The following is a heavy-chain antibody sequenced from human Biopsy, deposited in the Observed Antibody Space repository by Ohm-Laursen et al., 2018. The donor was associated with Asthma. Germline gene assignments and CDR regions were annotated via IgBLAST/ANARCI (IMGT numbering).Heavy chain of an antibody. Sequence: SDTLSLTCAISGGSFTHYFWMWIRQPPGKGLEWIGEINYGGDTNYNPSLESRVSISVDTSSYHFSLRLNSVTAADTAVYYCVRGEEVAGTYFNDWDQGTLVTVSS. CDR3: VRGEEVAGTYFND. CDR2: INYGGDT. V-gene: IGHV4-34*01. CDR1: GGSFTHYF. D-gene: IGHD6-19*01. J-gene: IGHJ1*01.